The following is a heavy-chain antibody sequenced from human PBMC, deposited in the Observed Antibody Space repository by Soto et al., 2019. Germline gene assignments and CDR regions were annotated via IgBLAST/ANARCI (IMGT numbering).Heavy chain of an antibody. V-gene: IGHV4-39*01. CDR2: IYYSGST. D-gene: IGHD3-16*01. Sequence: PSETLSLTCTVSGGSISSSSYYWGWIRQPPGKGLEWIGSIYYSGSTYYNPSLKSRVTISVDTSKNQFSLKLSSVTAADTAVYYCARRAARRGGYYYYYGMDVWGQGTTVTVSS. J-gene: IGHJ6*02. CDR1: GGSISSSSYY. CDR3: ARRAARRGGYYYYYGMDV.